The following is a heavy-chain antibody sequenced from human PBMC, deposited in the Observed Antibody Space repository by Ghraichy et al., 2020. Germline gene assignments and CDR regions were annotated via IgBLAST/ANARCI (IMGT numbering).Heavy chain of an antibody. V-gene: IGHV3-23*01. D-gene: IGHD1-7*01. Sequence: SCAASGFTFSSYAMSWVRQAPGKGLEWVSAISGSGGSTYYADSVKGRFTISRDNSKNTLYLQMNSLGAEDTAVYYCAKTPYNWNYRPFDYWGQGTLVTVSS. CDR1: GFTFSSYA. CDR3: AKTPYNWNYRPFDY. J-gene: IGHJ4*02. CDR2: ISGSGGST.